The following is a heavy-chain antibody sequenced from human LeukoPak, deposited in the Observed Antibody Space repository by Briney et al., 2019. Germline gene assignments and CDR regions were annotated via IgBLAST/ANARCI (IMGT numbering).Heavy chain of an antibody. CDR2: IDTDGKTT. CDR3: VRDKDGYNF. CDR1: GFTFNTYV. J-gene: IGHJ4*02. V-gene: IGHV3-74*01. Sequence: GGSLRLSCAGSGFTFNTYVMHWVRQAPGKGLVWVARIDTDGKTTTYADSVKGRFTISRDNAKNMLYVQMNSLRAEDTAVYYCVRDKDGYNFWGQGTPVSVSS. D-gene: IGHD5-24*01.